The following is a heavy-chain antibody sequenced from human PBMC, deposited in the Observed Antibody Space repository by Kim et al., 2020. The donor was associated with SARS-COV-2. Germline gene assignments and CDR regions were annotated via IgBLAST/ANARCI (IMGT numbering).Heavy chain of an antibody. Sequence: AHSVKGRFTISRENAKCSMYLQMNCLKAEDTSVYYCARDDYGDYVSNAFDIWGQGTMVTVSS. V-gene: IGHV3-11*05. J-gene: IGHJ3*02. D-gene: IGHD4-17*01. CDR3: ARDDYGDYVSNAFDI.